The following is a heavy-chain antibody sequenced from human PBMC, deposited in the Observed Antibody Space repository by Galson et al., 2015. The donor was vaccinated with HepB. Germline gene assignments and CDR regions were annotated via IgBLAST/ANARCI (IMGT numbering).Heavy chain of an antibody. CDR3: AKVATRGQWLARWNFDY. J-gene: IGHJ4*02. V-gene: IGHV3-30*14. Sequence: SLRLSCAASGFTFINSHMHWVRQAPGKGLDWVAGITYDGGSHYYADSVKGRVTISRDNLKNTLFLQMSSLRPEDTAVYYCAKVATRGQWLARWNFDYWGQGILVTVSS. CDR2: ITYDGGSH. D-gene: IGHD6-19*01. CDR1: GFTFINSH.